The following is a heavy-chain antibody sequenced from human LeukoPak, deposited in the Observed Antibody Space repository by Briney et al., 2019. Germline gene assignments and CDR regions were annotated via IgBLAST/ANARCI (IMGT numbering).Heavy chain of an antibody. D-gene: IGHD4-17*01. CDR2: TSGSGGNT. J-gene: IGHJ3*02. CDR1: GLTFSSYA. V-gene: IGHV3-23*01. CDR3: AKDPNGDYVGAFDM. Sequence: GGSLRLSCAASGLTFSSYAMTWVRQAPGRGLEWVSSTSGSGGNTYYADSVKGRFTFSRDNSKNTLYLQMNGLRAEDTAVYYCAKDPNGDYVGAFDMWGQGTMVTVSS.